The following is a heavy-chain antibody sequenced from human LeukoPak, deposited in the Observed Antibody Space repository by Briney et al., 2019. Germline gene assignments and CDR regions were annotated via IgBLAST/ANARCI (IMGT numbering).Heavy chain of an antibody. J-gene: IGHJ4*02. CDR3: AVTRAAAGPYYFDY. CDR1: GYTLTELS. D-gene: IGHD6-13*01. V-gene: IGHV7-4-1*02. CDR2: INTNTGNP. Sequence: ASVKVSCKVSGYTLTELSMHWVRQAPGQGLEWMGWINTNTGNPTYAQGFTGRFVFSLDTSVSTAYLQISSLKAEDTAVYYCAVTRAAAGPYYFDYWGQGTLVTVSS.